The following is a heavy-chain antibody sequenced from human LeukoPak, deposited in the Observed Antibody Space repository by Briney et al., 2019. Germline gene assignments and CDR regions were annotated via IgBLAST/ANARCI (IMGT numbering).Heavy chain of an antibody. CDR2: IIPILGIA. J-gene: IGHJ4*02. V-gene: IGHV1-69*04. CDR3: ARAFHSGSWYDY. D-gene: IGHD6-13*01. CDR1: GGTFSSYA. Sequence: ASVKVSCKASGGTFSSYAISWVRQAPGQGLEWMGRIIPILGIANYAQKFQGRVTITADKSTSTAYMELSSLRSEDTAVYYCARAFHSGSWYDYWGQGTLVTVSS.